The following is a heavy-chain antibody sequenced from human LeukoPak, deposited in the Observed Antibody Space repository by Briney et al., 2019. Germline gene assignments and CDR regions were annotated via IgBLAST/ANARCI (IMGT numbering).Heavy chain of an antibody. CDR3: AEVPAGRLYGMDV. CDR1: GGTFSSYA. Sequence: GASVKVSCKASGGTFSSYAISWVRQAPGQGLEWMGRIIPILGIANYAQKFQGRVTITADKSTSTAYMELSSLRSEDTAVYYCAEVPAGRLYGMDVWGQGTTVTVSS. J-gene: IGHJ6*02. D-gene: IGHD2-2*01. V-gene: IGHV1-69*04. CDR2: IIPILGIA.